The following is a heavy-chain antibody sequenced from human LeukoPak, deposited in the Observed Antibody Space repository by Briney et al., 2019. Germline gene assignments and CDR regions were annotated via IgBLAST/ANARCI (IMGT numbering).Heavy chain of an antibody. CDR2: IKEDGSEK. Sequence: PEGSLRLSCAASGFTFSSYWMSWVRQAPGKGLEWVANIKEDGSEKYYVDSVKGRFTISRDNAKNSLYLQMNSLRAEDTAVYYCARERGGSGIYGMDVWGQGTTVTVSS. V-gene: IGHV3-7*03. J-gene: IGHJ6*02. CDR3: ARERGGSGIYGMDV. D-gene: IGHD3-10*01. CDR1: GFTFSSYW.